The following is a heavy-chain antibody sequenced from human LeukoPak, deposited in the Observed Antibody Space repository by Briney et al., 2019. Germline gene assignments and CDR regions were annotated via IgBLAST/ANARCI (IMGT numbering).Heavy chain of an antibody. Sequence: GESLRLSCAASGFTFSTYWMHWVRQAPGKGLLWAARINTDGSSTLYADSVKGRFTISRDNAKSTLYLQMDSLRPEDTAVYYCARVDPTGDGYNCFDSWGQGTLVTVSS. V-gene: IGHV3-74*01. CDR1: GFTFSTYW. CDR3: ARVDPTGDGYNCFDS. D-gene: IGHD5-24*01. J-gene: IGHJ4*02. CDR2: INTDGSST.